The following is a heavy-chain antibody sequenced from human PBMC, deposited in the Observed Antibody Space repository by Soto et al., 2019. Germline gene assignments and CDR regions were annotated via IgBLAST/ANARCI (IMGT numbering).Heavy chain of an antibody. CDR2: IYYSGST. V-gene: IGHV4-59*08. CDR3: ARLGAKEIVP. Sequence: SETLSPTCTVSGGSISSYYWNWIRQPPGKGLEWIGYIYYSGSTYYNPSLKSRVTISVDTSKNQFSLKLSSVTAADTAVYYCARLGAKEIVPWGQGTLVTVSS. CDR1: GGSISSYY. D-gene: IGHD3-16*01. J-gene: IGHJ5*02.